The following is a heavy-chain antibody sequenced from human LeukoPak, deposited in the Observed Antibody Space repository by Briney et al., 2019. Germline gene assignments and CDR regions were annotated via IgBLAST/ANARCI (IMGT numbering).Heavy chain of an antibody. J-gene: IGHJ5*02. CDR2: IYPGDSDT. D-gene: IGHD2-21*01. CDR3: ARQNCGGDCSQLNWFDP. V-gene: IGHV5-51*01. CDR1: GYSFTSYW. Sequence: GESLKISCKGSGYSFTSYWIGWVRQMPGKGLEWMGIIYPGDSDTRYSPSFQVQVTISADKSISTAYQQWSSLKASDTAMYYCARQNCGGDCSQLNWFDPWGQGTLVTVSS.